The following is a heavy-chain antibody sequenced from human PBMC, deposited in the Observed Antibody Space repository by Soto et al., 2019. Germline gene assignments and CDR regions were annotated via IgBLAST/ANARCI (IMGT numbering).Heavy chain of an antibody. CDR3: ARLYYCSTSCYFNQAGDYNRRYYHYYYMDV. CDR2: IDPSDSYT. CDR1: GYSFTSYW. Sequence: GESLKISCKGSGYSFTSYWISWVRQMPGKGLEWMGRIDPSDSYTNYSPSFQGHVTISADKSISTAYLQWSSLKASDTAMYYCARLYYCSTSCYFNQAGDYNRRYYHYYYMDVWGKGTTVTVSS. D-gene: IGHD2-2*01. V-gene: IGHV5-10-1*01. J-gene: IGHJ6*03.